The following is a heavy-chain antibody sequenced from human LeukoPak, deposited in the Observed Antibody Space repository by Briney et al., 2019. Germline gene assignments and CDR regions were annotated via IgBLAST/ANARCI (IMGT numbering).Heavy chain of an antibody. Sequence: GGSLRLSCAASGFTFSDYYMSWIRQAPGKGLEWVSYISSSGSNIYYADSVKGRFTISRDNAKNSLYLQMKSQRAEDTAVYYCARNGKRWLVSYWGQGTLVTVSS. J-gene: IGHJ4*02. CDR3: ARNGKRWLVSY. D-gene: IGHD6-19*01. CDR1: GFTFSDYY. CDR2: ISSSGSNI. V-gene: IGHV3-11*01.